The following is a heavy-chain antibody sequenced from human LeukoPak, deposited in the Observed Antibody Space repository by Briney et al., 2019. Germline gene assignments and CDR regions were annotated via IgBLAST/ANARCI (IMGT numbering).Heavy chain of an antibody. V-gene: IGHV3-7*01. J-gene: IGHJ5*02. CDR1: GFTYTSSW. CDR3: AKTYYDYIWGAYPLDL. CDR2: IKQDGSEK. Sequence: GGSLRLSCAAFGFTYTSSWMSWVRQAPGKGLEWVAKIKQDGSEKFYVDSVKGRFTISRDNAMNSLYLQMNSLRAEDTAVYYCAKTYYDYIWGAYPLDLWGLGTLVTVSS. D-gene: IGHD3-16*01.